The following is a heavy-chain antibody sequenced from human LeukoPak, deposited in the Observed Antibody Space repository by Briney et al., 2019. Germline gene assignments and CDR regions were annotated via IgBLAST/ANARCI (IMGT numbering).Heavy chain of an antibody. J-gene: IGHJ6*03. D-gene: IGHD2-8*01. CDR2: INPNSGDT. Sequence: ASVKVSCKASGYSFTGYYMHWVRQAPGQGLEWMGWINPNSGDTKYAQKFQGRVTMTRDTSISTAYMELTRLRSDDPAVYYCARGGLRVMVYRLYYMDVWGKGTTVTVSS. V-gene: IGHV1-2*02. CDR3: ARGGLRVMVYRLYYMDV. CDR1: GYSFTGYY.